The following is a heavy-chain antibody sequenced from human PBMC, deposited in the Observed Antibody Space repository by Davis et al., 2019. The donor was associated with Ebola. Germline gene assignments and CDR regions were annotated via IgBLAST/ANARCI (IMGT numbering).Heavy chain of an antibody. CDR1: GGSFSGYY. D-gene: IGHD3-3*01. CDR2: INHSGST. V-gene: IGHV4-34*01. CDR3: ARDKVFGVVIVKRSRLLYSDGMDV. J-gene: IGHJ6*02. Sequence: SETLSLTCAVYGGSFSGYYWSWIRQPPGKGLEWIGEINHSGSTNYNPSLKSRVTISVDTSKNQFSLKLSSLTAADTAVYYCARDKVFGVVIVKRSRLLYSDGMDVWGQGTTVTVSS.